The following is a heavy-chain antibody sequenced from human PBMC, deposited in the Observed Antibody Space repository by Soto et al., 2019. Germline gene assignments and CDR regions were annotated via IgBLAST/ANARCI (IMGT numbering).Heavy chain of an antibody. CDR3: AKGIAAAATMAFDI. D-gene: IGHD6-13*01. CDR1: GFTFGDYA. CDR2: ISWNSGSI. V-gene: IGHV3-9*01. J-gene: IGHJ3*02. Sequence: GGSLRLSCAASGFTFGDYAMHWVRQAPGKGLEWVSGISWNSGSIGYADSVKGRFTISRDNAKNSLYLQMNSLRAEDTALYYCAKGIAAAATMAFDIWGQGTMVTVSS.